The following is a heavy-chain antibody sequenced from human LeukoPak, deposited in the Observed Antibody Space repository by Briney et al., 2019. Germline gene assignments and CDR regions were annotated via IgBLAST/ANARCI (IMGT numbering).Heavy chain of an antibody. J-gene: IGHJ4*02. CDR3: ARATRNGYDY. CDR2: IESTSSPI. Sequence: GGSLRLSCAASGFTFRIYSMNWVRQAPGGGLEWVSYIESTSSPIYYVDSVKGRFTMSRDNAKNSLFLQMNNLRVEDTAIYYCARATRNGYDYWGQGTLVTVSS. D-gene: IGHD5-24*01. V-gene: IGHV3-48*04. CDR1: GFTFRIYS.